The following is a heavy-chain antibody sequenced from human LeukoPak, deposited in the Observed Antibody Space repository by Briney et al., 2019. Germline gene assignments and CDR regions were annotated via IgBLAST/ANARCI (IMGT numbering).Heavy chain of an antibody. CDR1: GYTFTSYD. V-gene: IGHV1-2*02. Sequence: ASVKVSCKASGYTFTSYDINWVRQATGQGLEWMGWMNPNSGGTNYAQKFQGRVTMTRDTSISTAYMELSRLRSDDTAVYYCARDIRGVTPDYWGQGTLVTVSS. CDR2: MNPNSGGT. D-gene: IGHD2-21*02. J-gene: IGHJ4*02. CDR3: ARDIRGVTPDY.